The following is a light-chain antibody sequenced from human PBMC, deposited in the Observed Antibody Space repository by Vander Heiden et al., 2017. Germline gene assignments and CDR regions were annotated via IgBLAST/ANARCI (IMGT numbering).Light chain of an antibody. CDR1: NIGRKS. CDR3: QVWDSSRSHRV. V-gene: IGLV3-21*03. Sequence: QPPSVSVTPGRTARITCGGDNIGRKSVHWYQQKPGQAPALVLYDDTDRPSGIPERFSGSNSGDTATLTISGVGVGDEADYYCQVWDSSRSHRVFGGGTKLTVL. CDR2: DDT. J-gene: IGLJ3*02.